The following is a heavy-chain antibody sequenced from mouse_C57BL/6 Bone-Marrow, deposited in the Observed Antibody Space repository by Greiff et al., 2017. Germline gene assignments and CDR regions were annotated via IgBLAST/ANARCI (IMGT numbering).Heavy chain of an antibody. J-gene: IGHJ3*01. D-gene: IGHD1-1*01. CDR2: IYPSDSET. CDR3: ARTAYYGSSDG. V-gene: IGHV1-61*01. Sequence: QVQLQQPGAELVRPGSSVKLSCKASGYTFTSYWMDWVKQRPGQGLEWIGNIYPSDSETHYNQKFKDKATLTVDKSSSTAYMQLSSLTSEDSAVFYCARTAYYGSSDGWGQGTLVTVSA. CDR1: GYTFTSYW.